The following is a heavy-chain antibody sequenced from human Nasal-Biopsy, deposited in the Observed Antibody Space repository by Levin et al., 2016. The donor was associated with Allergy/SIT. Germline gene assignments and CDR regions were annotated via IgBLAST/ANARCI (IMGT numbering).Heavy chain of an antibody. Sequence: SETLSLTCTVSGGSVGGGYFYWAWIRQPPGKGLEYIGHIYSSGTTNYNPSLRSRVTMSVDSSKAQFSLKLSSVTAADTAIYYCARMRTVYGDYQLDIWGQGTLVTVSP. CDR3: ARMRTVYGDYQLDI. CDR2: IYSSGTT. J-gene: IGHJ4*02. V-gene: IGHV4-61*01. D-gene: IGHD4-17*01. CDR1: GGSVGGGYFY.